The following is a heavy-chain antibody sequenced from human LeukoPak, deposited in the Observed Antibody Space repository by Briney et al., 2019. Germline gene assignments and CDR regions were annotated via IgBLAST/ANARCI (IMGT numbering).Heavy chain of an antibody. CDR3: ARGGTVVVTPNDGMDV. V-gene: IGHV4-59*12. CDR1: GGSTSSYY. D-gene: IGHD2-21*02. CDR2: IYYSGST. J-gene: IGHJ6*02. Sequence: SETLSLTCTVSGGSTSSYYWSWIRQPPGKGLEWIGYIYYSGSTNYNPSLKSRVTISVDTSKNQFSLKLSSVTAADTAVYYCARGGTVVVTPNDGMDVWGQGTTVTVSS.